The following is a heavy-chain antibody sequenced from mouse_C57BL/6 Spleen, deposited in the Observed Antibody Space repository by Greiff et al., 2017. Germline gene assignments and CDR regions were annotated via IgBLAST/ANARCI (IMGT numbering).Heavy chain of an antibody. D-gene: IGHD1-1*01. V-gene: IGHV1-39*01. J-gene: IGHJ2*01. CDR2: IYPNYGTT. Sequence: VQLQQSGPELVKPGASVKISCKASGYSFTDYNMNWVKQSNGQNLEWIGVIYPNYGTTSYNQKFKGKATLTVYQSSSTAYMQLNSLTSEDSAGYYCARGATVGATDDWGKGTTLTVSS. CDR1: GYSFTDYN. CDR3: ARGATVGATDD.